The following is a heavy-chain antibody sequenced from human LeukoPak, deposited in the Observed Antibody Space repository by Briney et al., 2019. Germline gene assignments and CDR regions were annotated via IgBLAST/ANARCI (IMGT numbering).Heavy chain of an antibody. CDR1: GASISSYY. D-gene: IGHD5-12*01. CDR3: ERDRYRPTAWFDP. V-gene: IGHV4-4*07. J-gene: IGHJ5*02. CDR2: IYTSGST. Sequence: SQTLSLTCTVAGASISSYYCSWIRQPAGKGLEWIGRIYTSGSTHYNPAPKRRVTVSVHTSKNRFYLTVRSVTAPHTAVYHCERDRYRPTAWFDPWGEGTLVTVSS.